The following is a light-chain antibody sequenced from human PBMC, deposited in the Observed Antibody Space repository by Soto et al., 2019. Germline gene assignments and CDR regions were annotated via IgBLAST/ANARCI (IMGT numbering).Light chain of an antibody. Sequence: QTVVTQPPSVSAAPGQRVTISCSGSSSNIGSNYVSWYQQLPGTAPKLLIYDNNQRPLGIPDRFSGSTSGTSATLGITGLQTGDEADYYCGTWDSSLSAVVFGGGTKLTVL. CDR3: GTWDSSLSAVV. J-gene: IGLJ2*01. CDR1: SSNIGSNY. V-gene: IGLV1-51*01. CDR2: DNN.